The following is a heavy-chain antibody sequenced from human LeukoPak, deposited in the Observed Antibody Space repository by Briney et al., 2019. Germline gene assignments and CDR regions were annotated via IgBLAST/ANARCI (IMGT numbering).Heavy chain of an antibody. CDR2: ISSSGSTI. V-gene: IGHV3-48*03. Sequence: PGGSLRLSCAASGYTFSSYEMNWVRQAPGKGLEWVSYISSSGSTIYYADSVKGRFTISRDNAKNSLYLQMNSLRAEDTAVYYCARVARGGEFPSYWGQGTLVTVSS. J-gene: IGHJ4*02. CDR1: GYTFSSYE. D-gene: IGHD3-10*01. CDR3: ARVARGGEFPSY.